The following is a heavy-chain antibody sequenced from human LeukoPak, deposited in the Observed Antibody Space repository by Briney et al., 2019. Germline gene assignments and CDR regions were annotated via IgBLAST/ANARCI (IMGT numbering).Heavy chain of an antibody. V-gene: IGHV3-21*01. CDR2: ISSSSSYI. Sequence: PGGSLRLSCAASGFTFSSYRMNWVRQAPGKGLEWVSSISSSSSYIYYADSVKGRFTISRDNSKNTLYLQMNSLRVEDTAMYYCAKAGTQQCLLFVGVYWGQGALVTVSS. J-gene: IGHJ4*02. CDR3: AKAGTQQCLLFVGVY. CDR1: GFTFSSYR. D-gene: IGHD2-21*02.